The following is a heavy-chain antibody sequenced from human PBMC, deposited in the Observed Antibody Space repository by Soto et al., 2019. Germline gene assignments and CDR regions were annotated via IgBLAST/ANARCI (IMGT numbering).Heavy chain of an antibody. CDR1: GAALNSGNYY. CDR2: IYVTGAV. V-gene: IGHV4-31*03. CDR3: ARLRIATNNYKWFGP. J-gene: IGHJ5*02. Sequence: SETLSLTCSVSGAALNSGNYYWSWIRQVPGKGLEWIGHIYVTGAVDYNPSLRDRITISQDTSERQFSLNLRLVTAADTAVYYCARLRIATNNYKWFGPWGQGTLVTVSS. D-gene: IGHD2-21*01.